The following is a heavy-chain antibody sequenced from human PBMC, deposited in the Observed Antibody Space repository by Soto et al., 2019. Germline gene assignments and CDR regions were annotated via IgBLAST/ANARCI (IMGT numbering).Heavy chain of an antibody. J-gene: IGHJ6*02. CDR3: TTATTTVPNSLEYYYYGMDV. CDR1: GFTFSNAW. Sequence: PGGSLRLSCAASGFTFSNAWMNWVRQAPGKGLEWVGRIKSKTDGGTTDYAAPVKGRFTISRDDSKNTLYLQMNSLKTEDTAVYYCTTATTTVPNSLEYYYYGMDVWGQGTTVTVSS. D-gene: IGHD4-17*01. CDR2: IKSKTDGGTT. V-gene: IGHV3-15*07.